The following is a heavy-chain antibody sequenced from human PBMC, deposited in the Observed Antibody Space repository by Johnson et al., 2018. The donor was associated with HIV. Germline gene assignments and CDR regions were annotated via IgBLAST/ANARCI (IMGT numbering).Heavy chain of an antibody. D-gene: IGHD1-20*01. V-gene: IGHV3-30-3*01. Sequence: QVQLVESRGVLVQPGGSLRLSCAASGFTVSSNEMHWVRQAPGKGLEWVAVISYDGTNEYYADSVKGRFTISRDNSKNTLYLQMNSLRAEDTAVYYCAKGGYNWKFDGFDIWGQGTMVTVSS. CDR3: AKGGYNWKFDGFDI. CDR1: GFTVSSNE. CDR2: ISYDGTNE. J-gene: IGHJ3*02.